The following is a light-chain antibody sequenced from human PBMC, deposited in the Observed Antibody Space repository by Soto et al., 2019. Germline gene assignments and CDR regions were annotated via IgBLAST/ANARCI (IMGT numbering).Light chain of an antibody. CDR1: SGSIASNY. Sequence: NFMLTQPHSVSESPGKTVTISCTRSSGSIASNYVQWYQQRPGSSPTTVIYEDNQRPSVVPDRFSGSIDSSSNSASLTISGLKTEDEAAYYCQSYDSSNHWVFGGGTKVTVL. V-gene: IGLV6-57*01. CDR3: QSYDSSNHWV. J-gene: IGLJ3*02. CDR2: EDN.